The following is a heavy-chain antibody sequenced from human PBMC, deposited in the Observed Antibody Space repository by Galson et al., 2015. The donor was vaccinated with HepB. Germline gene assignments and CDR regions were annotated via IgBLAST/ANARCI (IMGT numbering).Heavy chain of an antibody. CDR2: IYPDDSDT. J-gene: IGHJ4*02. Sequence: QSGAEVKKPGESLKISCKGSGYSFTSNWIAWVRQMPGKGLEWMGVIYPDDSDTKYSPAFQGQVTMSADKSINTAYLQWSSLKASDTAMYYCAIIADFDHWGQGTLVTVSS. CDR3: AIIADFDH. CDR1: GYSFTSNW. V-gene: IGHV5-51*03.